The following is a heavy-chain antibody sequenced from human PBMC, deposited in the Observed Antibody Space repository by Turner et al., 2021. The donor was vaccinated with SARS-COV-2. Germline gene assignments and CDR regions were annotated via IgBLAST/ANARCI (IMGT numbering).Heavy chain of an antibody. CDR1: GSTFSSYA. V-gene: IGHV1-69*10. D-gene: IGHD6-19*01. Sequence: QVQLVQSGAEVKKPGSSVKVSCKASGSTFSSYAISWVRQAPGQGLEWMGGIIPILAIANYAQKFQGRVTITADKSTSTAYMELSSLRSEDTAMYYCARQTISVAGNDYYGMDVWGQGTTVTVSS. CDR3: ARQTISVAGNDYYGMDV. CDR2: IIPILAIA. J-gene: IGHJ6*02.